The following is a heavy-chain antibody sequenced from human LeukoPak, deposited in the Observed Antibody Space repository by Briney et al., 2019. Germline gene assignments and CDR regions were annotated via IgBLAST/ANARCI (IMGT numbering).Heavy chain of an antibody. CDR2: IEQDGSQK. CDR3: ARNSGSNPFEY. D-gene: IGHD1-26*01. V-gene: IGHV3-7*01. J-gene: IGHJ4*02. CDR1: GFTFSSYW. Sequence: GGSLRLSCAPSGFTFSSYWLSWVRQAPGKGLEWVASIEQDGSQKYYVDSVRGRFTISRDNAKNSVYLQTNSLRVEDTAVYYCARNSGSNPFEYWGQGTLVTVSS.